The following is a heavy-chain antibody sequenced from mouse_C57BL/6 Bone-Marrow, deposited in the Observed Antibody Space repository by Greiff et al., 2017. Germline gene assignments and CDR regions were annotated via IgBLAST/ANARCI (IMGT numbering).Heavy chain of an antibody. CDR2: IYPGSGST. Sequence: VKLQQPGAELVKPGASVKMSCKASGYTFTSYWITWVKQRPGQGLEWIGDIYPGSGSTNYNEKFKSKATLTVATSSSTAYMQLSSLTSENSAVYYCSRRGWLLRDFDYWGQGTTLTVSS. CDR1: GYTFTSYW. V-gene: IGHV1-55*01. CDR3: SRRGWLLRDFDY. J-gene: IGHJ2*01. D-gene: IGHD2-3*01.